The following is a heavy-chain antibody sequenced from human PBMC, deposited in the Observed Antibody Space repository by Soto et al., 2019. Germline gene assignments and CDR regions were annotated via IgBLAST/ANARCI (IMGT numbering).Heavy chain of an antibody. CDR2: ISGSGGST. J-gene: IGHJ4*02. Sequence: GGSLRLSCAASGFTFSSYAMSWVRQAPGKGLEWVSAISGSGGSTYYADSVKGRFTISRDNSKNTLYLQMNSLRAEDTAVYYCAKTALRGWNLRGGLDYWGQGTLVTVSS. D-gene: IGHD1-7*01. CDR1: GFTFSSYA. V-gene: IGHV3-23*01. CDR3: AKTALRGWNLRGGLDY.